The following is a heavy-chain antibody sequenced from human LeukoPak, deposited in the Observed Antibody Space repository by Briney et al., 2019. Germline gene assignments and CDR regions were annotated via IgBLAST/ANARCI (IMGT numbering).Heavy chain of an antibody. CDR2: ISSSSSYI. CDR1: GFTFSSYS. CDR3: ARDFWDSGYYPGSPLDY. V-gene: IGHV3-21*01. Sequence: GGSLRLSCAASGFTFSSYSMNWVRQAPGKGLEWVSSISSSSSYIYYADSVKGRFTISRDNAKNSLYLQMNSLRAEDTAVYYCARDFWDSGYYPGSPLDYWGQGTLVTVSS. D-gene: IGHD3-22*01. J-gene: IGHJ4*02.